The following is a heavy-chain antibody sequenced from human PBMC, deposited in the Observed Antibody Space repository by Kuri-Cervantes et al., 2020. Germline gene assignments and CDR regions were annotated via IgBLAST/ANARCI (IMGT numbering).Heavy chain of an antibody. D-gene: IGHD1-26*01. V-gene: IGHV3-7*01. CDR3: ARAAHWYSGSYSLLGY. CDR1: GFTFSSYW. J-gene: IGHJ4*02. Sequence: GESLKISCAASGFTFSSYWMSWVRQAPGKGLEWVANIKQDGSEKYYVDSVKGRSTISRDNAKNSLYLQMNSLRDEDTAVYYCARAAHWYSGSYSLLGYWGQGTLVTVSS. CDR2: IKQDGSEK.